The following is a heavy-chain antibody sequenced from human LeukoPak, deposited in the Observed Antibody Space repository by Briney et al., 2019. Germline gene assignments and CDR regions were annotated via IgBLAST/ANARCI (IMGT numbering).Heavy chain of an antibody. Sequence: GGSLRLSCAASGFTFSSYAMSWVRKAPGKGLEWVSAISGSGHNTYYADSVKGRFTISRDNSQNTLYLQMNSLRAEDTAVYYCARVPDIVVVPAESPFDYWGQGTLVTVSS. D-gene: IGHD2-2*01. CDR2: ISGSGHNT. V-gene: IGHV3-23*01. CDR3: ARVPDIVVVPAESPFDY. J-gene: IGHJ4*02. CDR1: GFTFSSYA.